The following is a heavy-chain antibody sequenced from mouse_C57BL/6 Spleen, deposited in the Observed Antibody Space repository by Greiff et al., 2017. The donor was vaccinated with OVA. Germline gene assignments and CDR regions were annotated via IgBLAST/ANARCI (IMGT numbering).Heavy chain of an antibody. CDR2: INPGSGGT. CDR1: GYAFTNYL. V-gene: IGHV1-54*01. D-gene: IGHD4-1*01. CDR3: ARYWEGFDY. J-gene: IGHJ2*01. Sequence: VKLQQSGAELVRPGTSVKVSCKASGYAFTNYLIEWVKQRPGQGLEWIGVINPGSGGTNYNEKFKGKATLTADKSSSTAYMQLSSLTSEDSAVYFCARYWEGFDYWGQGTTLTVSS.